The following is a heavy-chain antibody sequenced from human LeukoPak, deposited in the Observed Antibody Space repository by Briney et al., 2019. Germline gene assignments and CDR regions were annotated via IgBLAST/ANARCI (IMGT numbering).Heavy chain of an antibody. CDR3: AKVDCINGVCSPPFAY. V-gene: IGHV3-30*02. J-gene: IGHJ4*02. CDR2: IRYDGSHI. Sequence: PGGSLRLSCAASGFTFSGHGMHWVRQAPGKGLEWVAFIRYDGSHIYYADSVKGRFTISRDNSKNTLFLQMNRLRAEDTAVYYCAKVDCINGVCSPPFAYWGQGTLVTVSS. CDR1: GFTFSGHG. D-gene: IGHD2-8*01.